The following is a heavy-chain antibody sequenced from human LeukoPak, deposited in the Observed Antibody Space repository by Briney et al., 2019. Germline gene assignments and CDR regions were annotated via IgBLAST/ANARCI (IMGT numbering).Heavy chain of an antibody. D-gene: IGHD2-15*01. CDR1: GGSISSSSYY. Sequence: SETLSLTCTVSGGSISSSSYYWGWIRQPPGKGLEWIGSIYYSGSTYYNPSLKSRVTISVDPSKNQFSLKLSSVNAADTAVYYCAPRYCSGGSCYALDYWGQRTLVPVSS. CDR2: IYYSGST. V-gene: IGHV4-39*07. J-gene: IGHJ4*02. CDR3: APRYCSGGSCYALDY.